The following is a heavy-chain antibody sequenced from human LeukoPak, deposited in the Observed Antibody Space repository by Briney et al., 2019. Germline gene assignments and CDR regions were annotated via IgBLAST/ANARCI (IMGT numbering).Heavy chain of an antibody. J-gene: IGHJ3*02. Sequence: PGGSLRLSCVASGSNFSSYAMSWVRQAPGKGLEWVSIIYSGGSTYYADSVKGRFTISRHNSKNTLYLQMNSLRAEDTAVYYCAREVGGSAFDIWGQGTMVTVSS. CDR3: AREVGGSAFDI. V-gene: IGHV3-53*04. CDR2: IYSGGST. CDR1: GSNFSSYA. D-gene: IGHD3-16*01.